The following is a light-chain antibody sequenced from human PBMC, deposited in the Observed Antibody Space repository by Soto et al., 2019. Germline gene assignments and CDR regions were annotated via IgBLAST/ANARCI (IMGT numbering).Light chain of an antibody. CDR1: QSVSSY. Sequence: EIVLTQSPATLSLSPGERATHSCRASQSVSSYLAWYQQKPGQAPRLLIYDASNRATGIPARFSGSGSGTDFTLTISSLEPEDFAVYYCQQRSNWPPSITFGGGTKVDIK. CDR2: DAS. V-gene: IGKV3-11*01. CDR3: QQRSNWPPSIT. J-gene: IGKJ4*01.